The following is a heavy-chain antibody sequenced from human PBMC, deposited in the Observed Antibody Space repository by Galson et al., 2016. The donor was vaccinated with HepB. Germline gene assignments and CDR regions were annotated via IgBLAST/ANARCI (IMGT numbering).Heavy chain of an antibody. D-gene: IGHD2-21*01. J-gene: IGHJ6*02. CDR1: GYTFISYG. CDR2: ISGYNGKT. V-gene: IGHV1-18*01. CDR3: ARRRVVYDYYGMDV. Sequence: SVKVSCKASGYTFISYGISWVRQAPGQGLEWMGWISGYNGKTNYAQKLQGRVTMTIDTSTSTAYMELRSLRPDDPSVYYCARRRVVYDYYGMDVWGQGTTVTVSS.